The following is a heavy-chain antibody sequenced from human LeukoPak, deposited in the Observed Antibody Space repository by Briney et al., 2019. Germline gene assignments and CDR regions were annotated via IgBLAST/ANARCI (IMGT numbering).Heavy chain of an antibody. D-gene: IGHD6-13*01. CDR3: ARQPSSWFTSFDS. CDR2: IYYSGGT. CDR1: GDSINGYF. V-gene: IGHV4-59*08. J-gene: IGHJ4*02. Sequence: PSETLSLTCTVSGDSINGYFWSWIRQPPGKGLEWIGYIYYSGGTNYNPSLKSRVTISVDTSKNQFSLKLSSVSAADTAVYYCARQPSSWFTSFDSWGQGTLVTVSS.